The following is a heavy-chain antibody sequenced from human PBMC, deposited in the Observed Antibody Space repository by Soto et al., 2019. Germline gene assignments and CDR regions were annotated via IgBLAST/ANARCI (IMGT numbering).Heavy chain of an antibody. Sequence: QPGGSLRLSCVGSGFTVSSSYMSWVRQAPGKGLECVSVIYGGGRTLYADSVKGRFTISRDNSRNTLYLQMNSLRVDDTAVYYCAREHSGYDLGLGYWGQGTLVTVSS. CDR1: GFTVSSSY. CDR3: AREHSGYDLGLGY. V-gene: IGHV3-53*01. D-gene: IGHD5-12*01. J-gene: IGHJ4*02. CDR2: IYGGGRT.